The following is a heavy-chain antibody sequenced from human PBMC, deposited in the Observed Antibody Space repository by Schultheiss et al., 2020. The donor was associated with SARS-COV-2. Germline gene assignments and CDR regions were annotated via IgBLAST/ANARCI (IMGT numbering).Heavy chain of an antibody. CDR3: VKDRLAGGYDYGYGSFDY. V-gene: IGHV3-7*05. CDR1: EFTFSIYW. D-gene: IGHD5-18*01. Sequence: GGSLRLSCVASEFTFSIYWMTWVRQAPGKGLEWVANIKQDGSEKYYTDSVKGRFTISRDNSRNTLFLQMNSLRAEDTAVYYCVKDRLAGGYDYGYGSFDYWGQGTLVTVSS. J-gene: IGHJ4*02. CDR2: IKQDGSEK.